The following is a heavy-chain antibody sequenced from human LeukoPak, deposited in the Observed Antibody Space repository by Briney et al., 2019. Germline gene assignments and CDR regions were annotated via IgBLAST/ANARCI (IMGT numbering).Heavy chain of an antibody. V-gene: IGHV3-7*01. J-gene: IGHJ6*04. Sequence: PGGSLRLSCAASGFTFSSYSMNWVRQAPGKGLEWVANIKQDGSEKYYVDSVKGRFTISRDNAKNSLYLQMNSLRAGDTAVYYCARWGVRDIVVVPAAISSLDVWGKGTTVTVSS. CDR1: GFTFSSYS. CDR3: ARWGVRDIVVVPAAISSLDV. D-gene: IGHD2-2*01. CDR2: IKQDGSEK.